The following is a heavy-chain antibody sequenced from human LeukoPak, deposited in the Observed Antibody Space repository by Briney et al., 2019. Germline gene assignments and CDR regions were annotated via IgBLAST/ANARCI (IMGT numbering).Heavy chain of an antibody. CDR1: GGSISSYY. CDR3: ARVFSYPLRAPFDP. V-gene: IGHV4-59*01. J-gene: IGHJ5*02. D-gene: IGHD3-3*01. CDR2: IFYSGST. Sequence: SETLSLTCTVSGGSISSYYWSWIRQPPGKGLEWIGYIFYSGSTNYNPSLKSRVTISVDTSKNQFSLKLSTVTAADTAVYYCARVFSYPLRAPFDPWGQGTLVTVSS.